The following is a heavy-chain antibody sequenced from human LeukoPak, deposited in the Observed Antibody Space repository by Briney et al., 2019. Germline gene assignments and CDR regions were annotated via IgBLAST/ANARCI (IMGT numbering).Heavy chain of an antibody. CDR3: ARQGSGNYLSPVNY. Sequence: SETLSLTCAVYGESFSGYYWSWIRQPPGKGLEWIGEINHSGSTNYNPSLKSRVTISVDTSKNQFSLKLSSVTAADTAVYYCARQGSGNYLSPVNYWGQGTLVTVSS. D-gene: IGHD1-26*01. CDR2: INHSGST. V-gene: IGHV4-34*01. J-gene: IGHJ4*02. CDR1: GESFSGYY.